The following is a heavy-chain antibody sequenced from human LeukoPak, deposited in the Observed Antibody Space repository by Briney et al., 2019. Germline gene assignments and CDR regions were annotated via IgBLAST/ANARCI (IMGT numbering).Heavy chain of an antibody. CDR1: GFTFSSHG. CDR3: ARANLGAMEYYFDY. Sequence: PGGSLRLSCAASGFTFSSHGMQWVRQAPGKGLEWVTVIASDGSAQYYIDSVKGRFTTSKDNSKNMLYLQMNSLRTEDTAVYYCARANLGAMEYYFDYWGQGTLVSVSS. V-gene: IGHV3-30*03. D-gene: IGHD3-3*01. CDR2: IASDGSAQ. J-gene: IGHJ4*02.